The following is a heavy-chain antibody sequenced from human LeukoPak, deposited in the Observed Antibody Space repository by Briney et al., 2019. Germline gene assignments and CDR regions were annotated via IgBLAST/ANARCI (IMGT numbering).Heavy chain of an antibody. J-gene: IGHJ5*02. CDR2: ISSSSSTI. CDR3: ARDWGLIGSTDWGGHENWFDP. V-gene: IGHV3-48*02. Sequence: GGSLRLSCAASGFTFSSYSMNWVRQAPGKGLEWVSYISSSSSTIYYADSVKGRFTISRDNAKNSLYLQMNSLRDEDTAVYYCARDWGLIGSTDWGGHENWFDPWGQGTLVTVSS. D-gene: IGHD1-7*01. CDR1: GFTFSSYS.